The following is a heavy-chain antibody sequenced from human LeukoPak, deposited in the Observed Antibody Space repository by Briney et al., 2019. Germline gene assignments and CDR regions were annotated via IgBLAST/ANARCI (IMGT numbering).Heavy chain of an antibody. D-gene: IGHD5-18*01. Sequence: PSETLSLTCAVYGGSFCGYYWSWIRQPPGKGLEWIGEINHSGSTNYNPSLKSRVTISVDTSKNQFSLKLSSVTAADTAVYYCARGYSYGYLLSSGYYYMDVWGKGTTVTVSS. J-gene: IGHJ6*03. CDR1: GGSFCGYY. CDR3: ARGYSYGYLLSSGYYYMDV. CDR2: INHSGST. V-gene: IGHV4-34*01.